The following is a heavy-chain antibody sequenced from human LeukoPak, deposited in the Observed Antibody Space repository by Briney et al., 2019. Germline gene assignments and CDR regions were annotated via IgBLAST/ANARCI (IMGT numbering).Heavy chain of an antibody. V-gene: IGHV4-61*10. D-gene: IGHD3-22*01. Sequence: SETLSLTCTVSGGSISSGSYYWSWIRQPAGKGLEWIGYIYYSGSTNYNPSLKSRVTISVDTSKNQFSLKLSSVTAADTAVYYCARNGYYDSSGYPYYFDYWGQGTLVTVSS. J-gene: IGHJ4*02. CDR2: IYYSGST. CDR1: GGSISSGSYY. CDR3: ARNGYYDSSGYPYYFDY.